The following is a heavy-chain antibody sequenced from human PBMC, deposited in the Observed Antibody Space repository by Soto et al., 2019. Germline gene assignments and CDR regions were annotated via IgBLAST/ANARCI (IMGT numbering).Heavy chain of an antibody. CDR1: GGTFNSHA. V-gene: IGHV1-69*06. D-gene: IGHD3-10*01. J-gene: IGHJ6*02. CDR2: IIPIFETP. Sequence: QVQLVQSGADVKKPGSSVKVSCKASGGTFNSHAFNWVRQAPGQGLEWMGGIIPIFETPNYAQKFQGRVTITADKSTTTAYMELRGLGYDDTAVYYCARGDLWFGELLSKYYYYYGMDVWGQGTAVTVSS. CDR3: ARGDLWFGELLSKYYYYYGMDV.